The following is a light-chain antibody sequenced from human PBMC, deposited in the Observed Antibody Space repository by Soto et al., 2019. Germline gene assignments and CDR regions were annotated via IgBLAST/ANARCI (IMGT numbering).Light chain of an antibody. CDR3: QQYYSTLIT. CDR1: QSVLYSSNNKNY. CDR2: WAS. J-gene: IGKJ5*01. Sequence: DLVINQSPDSLSVSLGERATINCKSSQSVLYSSNNKNYLAWYQQKPGQPPKLLIYWASTRESGVPDRFSGSGSGTDFTLTISSLQAEDVAVYYCQQYYSTLITFGQGTRLEVK. V-gene: IGKV4-1*01.